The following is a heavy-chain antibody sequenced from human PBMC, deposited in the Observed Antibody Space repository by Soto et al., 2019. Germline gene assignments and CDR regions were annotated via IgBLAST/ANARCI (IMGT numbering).Heavy chain of an antibody. CDR2: IYPGDSDT. D-gene: IGHD6-13*01. J-gene: IGHJ4*02. CDR3: ARLTGLVPASYSSSWYYFDY. CDR1: GYSFTSYW. Sequence: PGESLKISCKGSGYSFTSYWIGWVRQMPGKGLEWMGIIYPGDSDTRYSPSFQGQVTISADKSISTAYLQWSSLKASDTAMYYCARLTGLVPASYSSSWYYFDYWGQGTLVTVSS. V-gene: IGHV5-51*01.